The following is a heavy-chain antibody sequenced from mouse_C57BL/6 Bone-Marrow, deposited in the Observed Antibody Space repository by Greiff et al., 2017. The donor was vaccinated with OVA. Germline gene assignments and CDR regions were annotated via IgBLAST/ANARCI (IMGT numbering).Heavy chain of an antibody. Sequence: EVQGVESGGDLVKPGGSLKLSCAASGFTFSSYGMSWVRQTPDKRLEWVATISSGGSYTYYPDSVKGRFTISRDNAKNTLYLQMSSLKSEDTAMYYCAREADGYYVAMDYWGQGTSVTVSS. CDR3: AREADGYYVAMDY. CDR1: GFTFSSYG. J-gene: IGHJ4*01. D-gene: IGHD2-3*01. CDR2: ISSGGSYT. V-gene: IGHV5-6*01.